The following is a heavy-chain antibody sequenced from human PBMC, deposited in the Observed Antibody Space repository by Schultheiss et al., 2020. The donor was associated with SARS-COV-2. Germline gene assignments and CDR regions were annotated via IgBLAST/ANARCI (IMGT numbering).Heavy chain of an antibody. Sequence: ASVKVSCKASGYTFTGYSMHWVRQAPGQGLEWMGWINPNSGGTNYAQKFQGRVTMTRDTSTSTAYMELSSLRSDDTAVYYCAKAGVSRGLDYWGQGTLVTVSS. CDR2: INPNSGGT. V-gene: IGHV1-2*02. CDR1: GYTFTGYS. J-gene: IGHJ4*02. CDR3: AKAGVSRGLDY. D-gene: IGHD3-10*01.